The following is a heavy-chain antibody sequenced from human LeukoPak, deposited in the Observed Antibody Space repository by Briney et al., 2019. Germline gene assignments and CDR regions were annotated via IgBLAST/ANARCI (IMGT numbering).Heavy chain of an antibody. D-gene: IGHD7-27*01. Sequence: GGSLRLSCTASGFTLSFYSMNWVRQAAGKGLEWVSHISSSSSNIFYADSVKGRFTISRDNAQNSLYLHMNSLRADDTAVYYCAREKSNWGYDYWGQGTLVTVSS. CDR2: ISSSSSNI. J-gene: IGHJ4*02. CDR3: AREKSNWGYDY. CDR1: GFTLSFYS. V-gene: IGHV3-48*04.